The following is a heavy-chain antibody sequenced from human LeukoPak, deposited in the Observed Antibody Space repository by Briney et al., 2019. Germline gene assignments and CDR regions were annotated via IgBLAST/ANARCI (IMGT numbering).Heavy chain of an antibody. D-gene: IGHD3-3*01. CDR1: GYTFTSYG. J-gene: IGHJ3*02. Sequence: ASVKVSCKASGYTFTSYGITWVRQAPGQGLEWMGWISAYNGNTNYAQKIQGRVTMTTDTSTSTAYMELRSLRSDDTAVYYCARDITIFGVVSNDAFDIWGQGTMVTVSS. CDR3: ARDITIFGVVSNDAFDI. V-gene: IGHV1-18*01. CDR2: ISAYNGNT.